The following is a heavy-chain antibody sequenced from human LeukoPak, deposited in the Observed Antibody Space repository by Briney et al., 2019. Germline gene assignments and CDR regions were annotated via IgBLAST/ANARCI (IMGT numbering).Heavy chain of an antibody. CDR1: GFTFSSFA. D-gene: IGHD5-24*01. CDR3: ARDPYGSAAFDI. J-gene: IGHJ3*02. V-gene: IGHV3-23*01. Sequence: PGGSLRLSCAASGFTFSSFAMTWVRQAPGKGLEWVSAIGASGVDTYYTDSVKGRFTISRDNSKNTLYLQMNSLRAEDTAIYYCARDPYGSAAFDIWGQGTMVTVSS. CDR2: IGASGVDT.